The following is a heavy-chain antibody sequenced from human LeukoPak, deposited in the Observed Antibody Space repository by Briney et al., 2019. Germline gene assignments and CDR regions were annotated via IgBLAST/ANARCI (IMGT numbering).Heavy chain of an antibody. D-gene: IGHD3-10*01. V-gene: IGHV1-2*02. Sequence: ASVKVSCKASVYTFTGYYMHWVRQAPGQGLEWMGWINPNSGGTNYAQKFQGRVTMTRDTSISTAYMELSRLRSDDTAVYYCARDGESMVRKFDYWGQGTLVTVSS. J-gene: IGHJ4*02. CDR3: ARDGESMVRKFDY. CDR1: VYTFTGYY. CDR2: INPNSGGT.